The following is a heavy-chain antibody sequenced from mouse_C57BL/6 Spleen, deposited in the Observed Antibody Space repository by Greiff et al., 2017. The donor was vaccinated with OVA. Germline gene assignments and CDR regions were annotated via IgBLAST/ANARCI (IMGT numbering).Heavy chain of an antibody. CDR1: GYTFTSYT. CDR2: INTSSGYT. V-gene: IGHV1-4*01. J-gene: IGHJ4*01. D-gene: IGHD1-1*01. CDR3: SSITTVVARNYYAMDY. Sequence: QVQLQQSGAELARPGASVKMSCKASGYTFTSYTMHWVKQRPGQGLEWIGYINTSSGYTKYNQKFKDKATLTADKSSSTAYMQLSSLTSEDSAVYYCSSITTVVARNYYAMDYWGQGTSVTVSS.